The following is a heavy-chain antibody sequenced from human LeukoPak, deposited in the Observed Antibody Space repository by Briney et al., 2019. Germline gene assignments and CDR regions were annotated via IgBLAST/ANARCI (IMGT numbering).Heavy chain of an antibody. V-gene: IGHV3-23*01. CDR2: ISGSGGST. J-gene: IGHJ4*02. D-gene: IGHD3-10*01. CDR1: GFTFSSYA. Sequence: GGSLRLSCAASGFTFSSYAMSWVRQAPGKGLEWVSAISGSGGSTYCADSVKGRFTISRDNSKNTLYLQMNSLRAEDTAVYYCARAKVRGVIIKSFDYWGQGTLVTVSS. CDR3: ARAKVRGVIIKSFDY.